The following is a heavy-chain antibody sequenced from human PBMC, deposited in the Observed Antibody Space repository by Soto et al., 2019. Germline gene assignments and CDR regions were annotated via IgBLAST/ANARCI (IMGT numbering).Heavy chain of an antibody. D-gene: IGHD5-12*01. J-gene: IGHJ4*02. CDR1: GYTFIGYY. Sequence: VASLKVSCKASGYTFIGYYIHWVRQAPGQGLEWVGWINPNSGATNYAQKFQGRVTMTRDRAITTAYMELSSLTSTDTAVYYCARDLVSTIGDFDFWGQGTPVTVSS. V-gene: IGHV1-2*02. CDR3: ARDLVSTIGDFDF. CDR2: INPNSGAT.